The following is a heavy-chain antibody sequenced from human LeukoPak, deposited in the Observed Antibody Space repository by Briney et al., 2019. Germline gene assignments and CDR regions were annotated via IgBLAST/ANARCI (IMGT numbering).Heavy chain of an antibody. CDR3: AKDRGSPVVVTAFDY. CDR1: GFTFSSYE. D-gene: IGHD2-21*02. V-gene: IGHV3-23*01. J-gene: IGHJ4*02. CDR2: ISGSGGSK. Sequence: GGSLRLSCAATGFTFSSYEMNWVRQAPGKGLEWVSTISGSGGSKYNADSVKGRFTISRDNSKNTLYLQMNSLRAEDTAVYYCAKDRGSPVVVTAFDYWGKGTLVTVSS.